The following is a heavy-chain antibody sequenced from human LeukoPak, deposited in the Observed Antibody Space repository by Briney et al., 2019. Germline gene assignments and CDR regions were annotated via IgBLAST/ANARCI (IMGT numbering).Heavy chain of an antibody. CDR1: GGSISTYS. CDR2: IYYSGRT. CDR3: ARGQKYRNGYTVTELGSGYFDY. D-gene: IGHD5-18*01. V-gene: IGHV4-59*01. J-gene: IGHJ4*02. Sequence: SETLSLTCSVSGGSISTYSWTWIRQPAGKGLEWIGYIYYSGRTNYNPSLKSRVTISVDTSKNQFSLTLSSVTAADTAVYYCARGQKYRNGYTVTELGSGYFDYWGQGTLVTVSS.